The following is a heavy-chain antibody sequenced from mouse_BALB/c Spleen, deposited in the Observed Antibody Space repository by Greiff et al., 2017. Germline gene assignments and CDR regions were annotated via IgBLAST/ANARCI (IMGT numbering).Heavy chain of an antibody. V-gene: IGHV1S81*02. Sequence: QVQLQQPGAELVKPGASVKLSCKASGYTFTSYWMHWVKQRPGQGLEWIGEINPSNGRTNYNEKFKSKATLTVDKSSSTAYMQLSSLTSEDSAVYYCARYGLRDYAMDYWGQGTSVTVSS. J-gene: IGHJ4*01. CDR2: INPSNGRT. CDR3: ARYGLRDYAMDY. D-gene: IGHD1-1*01. CDR1: GYTFTSYW.